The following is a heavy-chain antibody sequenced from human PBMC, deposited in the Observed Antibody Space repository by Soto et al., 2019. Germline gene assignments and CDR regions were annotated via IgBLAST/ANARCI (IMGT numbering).Heavy chain of an antibody. Sequence: QVQLQESGPGLVKPSQTLSLTCTVSGGSISSGGDYWRWIRQHPGKGLEWIGYIYYSGSTYYKPSLKSRVTISVDTSKNQFSLKLSSVTAADTAVYYCARGSYSYYMDVWGKWTTVTVSS. CDR3: ARGSYSYYMDV. CDR1: GGSISSGGDY. J-gene: IGHJ6*03. CDR2: IYYSGST. V-gene: IGHV4-31*03.